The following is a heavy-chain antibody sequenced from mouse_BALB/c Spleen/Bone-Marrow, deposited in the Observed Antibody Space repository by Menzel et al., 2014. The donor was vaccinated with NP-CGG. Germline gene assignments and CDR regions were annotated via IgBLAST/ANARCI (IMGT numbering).Heavy chain of an antibody. CDR3: ARRGNRLTHYFDY. D-gene: IGHD2-1*01. Sequence: ESGPDLVKPSQSLSLTCTVTGYSITSGYSCHWIRQFPGNKLEWMGYIRYSGNTNHNPSLKSRISITRDTSKNQFFLQLNSVTTEDTATYYCARRGNRLTHYFDYWGQGTTLTVSS. CDR1: GYSITSGYS. CDR2: IRYSGNT. J-gene: IGHJ2*01. V-gene: IGHV3-1*02.